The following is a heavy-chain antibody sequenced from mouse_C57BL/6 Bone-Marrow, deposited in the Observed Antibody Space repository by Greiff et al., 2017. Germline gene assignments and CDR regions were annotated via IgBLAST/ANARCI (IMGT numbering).Heavy chain of an antibody. CDR2: IDPSDSET. CDR3: ARGGYGNYVSYYYAMEY. Sequence: QVQLKESGAELVRPGSSVKLSCKASGYTFTSYWMHWVKQRPIQGLEWIGNIDPSDSETHYNQKFKDKSTLTVDKSSSTAYMQLSSLTSEDSAVYYCARGGYGNYVSYYYAMEYWGQGTSVTVSS. J-gene: IGHJ4*01. D-gene: IGHD2-1*01. CDR1: GYTFTSYW. V-gene: IGHV1-52*01.